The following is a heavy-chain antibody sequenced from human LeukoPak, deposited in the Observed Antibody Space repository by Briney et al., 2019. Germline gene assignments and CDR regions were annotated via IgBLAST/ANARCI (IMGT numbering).Heavy chain of an antibody. D-gene: IGHD3-16*01. CDR1: GFTFINYG. V-gene: IGHV3-7*01. CDR3: ARGLSDVLDY. CDR2: IKQDGSEK. Sequence: PGGSLRLSCAASGFTFINYGMHWVRQAPGKGLEWVANIKQDGSEKYYVDSVKGRFTISRDNAKNSLYLQMNSLRAEDTAVYYCARGLSDVLDYWGQGTLVTVSS. J-gene: IGHJ4*02.